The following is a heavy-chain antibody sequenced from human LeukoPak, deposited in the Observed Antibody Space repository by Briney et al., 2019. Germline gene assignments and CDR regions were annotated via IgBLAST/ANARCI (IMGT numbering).Heavy chain of an antibody. CDR3: AKKRVRSSHYDILTGYVDY. D-gene: IGHD3-9*01. Sequence: PGGSLRLSCAASGFTFSSYAMSWVRQAPGKGLEWVSAISGSGGSTYYADSVKGRFTISRDNSKNTLYLQMNSLRAEDTAVYYSAKKRVRSSHYDILTGYVDYWGQGTLVTVSS. CDR1: GFTFSSYA. CDR2: ISGSGGST. V-gene: IGHV3-23*01. J-gene: IGHJ4*02.